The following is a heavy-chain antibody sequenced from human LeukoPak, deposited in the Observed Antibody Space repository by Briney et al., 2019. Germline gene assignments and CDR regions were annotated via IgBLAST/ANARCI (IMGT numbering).Heavy chain of an antibody. CDR3: ARHTAEKYNWFDR. J-gene: IGHJ5*02. D-gene: IGHD5-24*01. CDR2: IYYSGST. Sequence: SETLSLTCTVSGGSISNYYWSWIRQPPWKGLEWIGYIYYSGSTNYNPSLKSRVTISVDTSKNQFSLKLSSVTAADTAVYYCARHTAEKYNWFDRWGQGTLVTVSS. CDR1: GGSISNYY. V-gene: IGHV4-59*08.